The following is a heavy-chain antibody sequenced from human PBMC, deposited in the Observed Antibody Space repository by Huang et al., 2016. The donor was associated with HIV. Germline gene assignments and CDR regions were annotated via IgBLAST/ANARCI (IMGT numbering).Heavy chain of an antibody. J-gene: IGHJ4*02. CDR1: GYTFSNYD. D-gene: IGHD2-15*01. V-gene: IGHV1-8*01. CDR3: ATLPPVNYGRSGGRVRDY. Sequence: QVQLVQSGAEVKKPGASVKVSCKASGYTFSNYDITWVRPAPGQGLEWSGWMNPNSGNTGYARKFQCRVTMTRSTSISTAYMERSRLRFEDTAVYYCATLPPVNYGRSGGRVRDYWGQGSLVTVSS. CDR2: MNPNSGNT.